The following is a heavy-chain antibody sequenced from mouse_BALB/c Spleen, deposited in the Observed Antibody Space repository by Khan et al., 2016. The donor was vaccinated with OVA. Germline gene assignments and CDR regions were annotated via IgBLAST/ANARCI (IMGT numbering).Heavy chain of an antibody. V-gene: IGHV5-6*01. D-gene: IGHD1-1*01. CDR1: GFTFSTYG. CDR3: ARLAYYYESEGFAY. J-gene: IGHJ3*01. Sequence: DVHLVESGGDLVKPGGSLKLSCAASGFTFSTYGMSWVRQTPDKRLEWVATVSTGGGYTYYPDSVKGRFTISRDNAKNTLYLQMSSLKSEDTAMFYCARLAYYYESEGFAYWGQGTLVTVSA. CDR2: VSTGGGYT.